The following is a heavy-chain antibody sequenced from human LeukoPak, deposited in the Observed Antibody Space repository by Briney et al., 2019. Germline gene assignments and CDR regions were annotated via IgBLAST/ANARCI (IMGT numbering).Heavy chain of an antibody. V-gene: IGHV4-59*01. CDR2: IYYSGST. Sequence: SETLSLTCTVSGGFISSYYWSWIRQPPGKGLEWIGYIYYSGSTNYNPSLKSRVTISVDTSKNQFSLKLSSVTAADTAVYYCAGAGTYYYDSSGYYPPDYWGQGTLVTVSS. CDR1: GGFISSYY. J-gene: IGHJ4*02. CDR3: AGAGTYYYDSSGYYPPDY. D-gene: IGHD3-22*01.